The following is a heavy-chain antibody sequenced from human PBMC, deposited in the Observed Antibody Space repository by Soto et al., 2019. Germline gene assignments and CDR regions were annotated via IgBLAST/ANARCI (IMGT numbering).Heavy chain of an antibody. Sequence: SETLSLTCAVSGGSLSSGGYSWSWIRQPPGKGLECIGYIYHSVSTYYNPSLKSRVTISVDRSKNQFSLKLNSVTAADTAVYFCAKETPTGDSSGYYLFDYWGQGTLVTVSS. D-gene: IGHD3-22*01. CDR3: AKETPTGDSSGYYLFDY. J-gene: IGHJ4*02. V-gene: IGHV4-30-2*01. CDR2: IYHSVST. CDR1: GGSLSSGGYS.